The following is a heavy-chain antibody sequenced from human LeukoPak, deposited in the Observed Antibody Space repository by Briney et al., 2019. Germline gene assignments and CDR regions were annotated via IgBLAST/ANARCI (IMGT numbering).Heavy chain of an antibody. CDR3: ARHRRIAARPRGDFDY. CDR2: INHSGST. CDR1: GGSFSGYY. V-gene: IGHV4-34*01. D-gene: IGHD6-6*01. Sequence: SETLSLTCAVYGGSFSGYYWNWIRQPPGKGLEWIGEINHSGSTNYNPSLKSRVTISVDTSKNQFSLKLSSVTAADTAVYYCARHRRIAARPRGDFDYWGQGTLVTVSS. J-gene: IGHJ4*02.